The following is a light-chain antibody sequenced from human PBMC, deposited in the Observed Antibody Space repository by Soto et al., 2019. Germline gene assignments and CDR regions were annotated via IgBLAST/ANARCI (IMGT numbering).Light chain of an antibody. CDR2: DVS. CDR1: SSDVGGYNY. CDR3: SSYTSSSTPYVV. V-gene: IGLV2-14*01. J-gene: IGLJ2*01. Sequence: QSALTQPASVSGSPGQSITISCTGTSSDVGGYNYVSWYRQHPGKAPKLMIYDVSNRPSGVSNRFSGSKSGNTASLTISGLQAEDEADYYCSSYTSSSTPYVVFGGGTKVTVL.